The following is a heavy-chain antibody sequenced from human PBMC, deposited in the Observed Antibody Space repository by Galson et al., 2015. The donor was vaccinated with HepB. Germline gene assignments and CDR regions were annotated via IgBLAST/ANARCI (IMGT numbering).Heavy chain of an antibody. CDR3: STLGPEYFSR. CDR1: GLTFGNYA. V-gene: IGHV3-23*01. D-gene: IGHD2/OR15-2a*01. J-gene: IGHJ4*02. Sequence: SLRLSCAASGLTFGNYAMSWVRQAPGKGLEWVSSIAETSGNSYYADSVKGRFSISRDNSKNTLYLQMNNLRAEGTAVYYCSTLGPEYFSRWGQGTLVTASS. CDR2: IAETSGNS.